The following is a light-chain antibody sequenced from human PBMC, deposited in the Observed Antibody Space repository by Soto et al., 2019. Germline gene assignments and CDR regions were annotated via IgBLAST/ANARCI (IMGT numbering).Light chain of an antibody. J-gene: IGKJ2*01. Sequence: DVVMTQSPLSLPVTLGQPASISCRSSQSLVHSDGNTYLNWFHQRPGQSPRRLIYKVSNRDSGGTDRFSGSGSDTDFTLKISGVEAEDVGVYYCMQGTHWPPYTFGQGTKLEIK. CDR3: MQGTHWPPYT. V-gene: IGKV2-30*02. CDR2: KVS. CDR1: QSLVHSDGNTY.